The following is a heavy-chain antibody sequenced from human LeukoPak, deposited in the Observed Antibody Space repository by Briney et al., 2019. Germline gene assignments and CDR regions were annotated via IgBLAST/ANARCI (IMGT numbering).Heavy chain of an antibody. CDR1: GGSISSGSYY. D-gene: IGHD1-26*01. CDR2: IYTSGST. Sequence: SETLSLTCTVSGGSISSGSYYWSWIRQPAGKGLEWIGRIYTSGSTNYNPPLKSRITISVDTSKNQFPLKLSSVTAADTAVYYCARQAVGATGVNWFDPWGQGTLVTVSS. CDR3: ARQAVGATGVNWFDP. J-gene: IGHJ5*02. V-gene: IGHV4-61*02.